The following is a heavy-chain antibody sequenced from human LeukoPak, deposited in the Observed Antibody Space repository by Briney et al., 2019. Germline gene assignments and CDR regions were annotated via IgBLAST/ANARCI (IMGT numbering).Heavy chain of an antibody. CDR1: GGSISSSSYY. V-gene: IGHV4-39*07. D-gene: IGHD6-13*01. Sequence: SETLSLTCTVSGGSISSSSYYWGWIRQPPGKGLEWIGSIYYSGSTYYNPSLKSRVTISVDTSKNQFSLKLSSVTAADTAVYYCARDPRPYSSSWSVYYYYYGMDVWGQGTTVTVSS. J-gene: IGHJ6*02. CDR3: ARDPRPYSSSWSVYYYYYGMDV. CDR2: IYYSGST.